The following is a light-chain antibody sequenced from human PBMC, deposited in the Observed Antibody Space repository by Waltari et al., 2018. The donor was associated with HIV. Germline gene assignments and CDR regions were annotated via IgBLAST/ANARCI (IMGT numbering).Light chain of an antibody. CDR1: QSVSSN. Sequence: EIFMTHSPATLSVSPGEGATLPSRPSQSVSSNLAWYQQKPGQAPRLLIYGASTRATGIPARFSGGGSGTDFTLSISSLQSEDFALYYCQQYNDWPRTFGQGTKVEIK. CDR2: GAS. CDR3: QQYNDWPRT. J-gene: IGKJ1*01. V-gene: IGKV3-15*01.